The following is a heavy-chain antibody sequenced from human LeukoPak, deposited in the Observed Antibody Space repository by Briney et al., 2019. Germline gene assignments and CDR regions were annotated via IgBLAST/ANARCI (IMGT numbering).Heavy chain of an antibody. Sequence: SETLSLTCAVSGGSISSSNWWSWARQPPGKGLEWIGEIYHSGSTNYNPSLKSRVTISVDKSKNQFSLKLSSVTAADTAVYYCARRRLLWFGELSGGMDVWGKGTTVTVSS. CDR3: ARRRLLWFGELSGGMDV. CDR2: IYHSGST. D-gene: IGHD3-10*01. V-gene: IGHV4-4*02. J-gene: IGHJ6*04. CDR1: GGSISSSNW.